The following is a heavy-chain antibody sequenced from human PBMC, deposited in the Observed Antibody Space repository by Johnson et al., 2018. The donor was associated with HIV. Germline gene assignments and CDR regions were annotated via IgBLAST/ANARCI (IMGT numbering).Heavy chain of an antibody. V-gene: IGHV3-30*02. Sequence: VQLVESGGGLVKPGGSLRLSCAASGFTFTNAWMSWVRQAPGKGLQWVAFIRYDGSNKFYPDSVTGRLIIPRDNHKNTVYLQMSSLRADDAAVYFCARDFGDGYNRWGAIDFWGQGTLVTVSS. CDR1: GFTFTNAW. CDR3: ARDFGDGYNRWGAIDF. D-gene: IGHD5-24*01. CDR2: IRYDGSNK. J-gene: IGHJ3*01.